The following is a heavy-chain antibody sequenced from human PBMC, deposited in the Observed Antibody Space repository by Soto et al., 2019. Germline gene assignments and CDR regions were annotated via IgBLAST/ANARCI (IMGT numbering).Heavy chain of an antibody. CDR3: ARGRVVAAKIRGYYGMDV. Sequence: PSETLSLTCAVYGGSFSGYYWSWIRQPPGKGLEWIGEINHSGSTNYNPSLKSRVTISVDTSKNQFSLKLSSVTAADTAVYYCARGRVVAAKIRGYYGMDVWGQGTTVTVS. CDR2: INHSGST. CDR1: GGSFSGYY. V-gene: IGHV4-34*01. D-gene: IGHD6-13*01. J-gene: IGHJ6*02.